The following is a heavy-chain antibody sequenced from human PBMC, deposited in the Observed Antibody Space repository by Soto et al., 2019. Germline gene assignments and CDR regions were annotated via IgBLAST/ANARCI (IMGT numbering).Heavy chain of an antibody. J-gene: IGHJ6*01. CDR1: VFTFSIYG. D-gene: IGHD2-2*01. CDR3: AREGEDVVVTAPGVEYYYYYGMDV. V-gene: IGHV3-33*01. Sequence: WGALLVFCALSVFTFSIYGMDMVRQAPGKGLDRLQVTWYDGSNKYYADSVKGRFTISRDNSKNTLYLQMNSLRAEDTAVYYCAREGEDVVVTAPGVEYYYYYGMDVWGQGTTVTVSS. CDR2: TWYDGSNK.